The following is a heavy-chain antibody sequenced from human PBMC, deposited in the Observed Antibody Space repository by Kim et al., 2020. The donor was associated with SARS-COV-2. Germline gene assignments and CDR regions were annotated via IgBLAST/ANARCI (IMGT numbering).Heavy chain of an antibody. V-gene: IGHV3-43*02. CDR3: VRGQQWLIKN. Sequence: GGSLRLSCAASGFTFDGYAIHWVRQVPEKGLEWVALISRDGGEIKYADSVKGRFTISRDNSEKSVYLQMNSLRSEDTALYYCVRGQQWLIKNWGQGTQVTVSS. CDR1: GFTFDGYA. D-gene: IGHD6-19*01. J-gene: IGHJ4*02. CDR2: ISRDGGEI.